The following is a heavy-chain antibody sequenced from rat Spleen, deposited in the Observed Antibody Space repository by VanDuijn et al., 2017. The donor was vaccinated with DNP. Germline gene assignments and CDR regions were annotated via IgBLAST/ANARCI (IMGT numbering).Heavy chain of an antibody. J-gene: IGHJ2*01. CDR3: AKAGGYSPWYFDY. V-gene: IGHV5-20*01. CDR1: GFTFSDYY. CDR2: LTYDGGNT. Sequence: EVQLVESGGGLVQPGRSLKLSCAASGFTFSDYYMAWVRQAPTKGLEWVAYLTYDGGNTYYRDSVKGRFTISRDNAESSLYLQMGSLKSEDTATYYCAKAGGYSPWYFDYWGQGVMVTVSS. D-gene: IGHD1-11*01.